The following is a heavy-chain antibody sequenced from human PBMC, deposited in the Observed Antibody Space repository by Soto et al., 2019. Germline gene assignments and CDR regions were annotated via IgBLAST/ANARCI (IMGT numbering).Heavy chain of an antibody. J-gene: IGHJ3*02. Sequence: ASVKVSCKASGYTFTSYGISWVRQAPGQGLEWMGWISAYNGNTNYAQKLQGRVTMTTDTSTSTAYMELRSLRSDGTAVYYCASTASTYSSGWFHGAFDIWGQGTMVTVSS. D-gene: IGHD6-19*01. V-gene: IGHV1-18*01. CDR1: GYTFTSYG. CDR3: ASTASTYSSGWFHGAFDI. CDR2: ISAYNGNT.